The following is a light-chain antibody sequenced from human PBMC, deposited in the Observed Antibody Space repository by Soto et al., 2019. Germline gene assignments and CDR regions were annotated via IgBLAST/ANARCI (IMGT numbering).Light chain of an antibody. J-gene: IGKJ1*01. Sequence: DIQMTQSPSSLSASVGDRVTITCRASQSISSYLNWYQQKPGKAPKLLIYASSSLQSGVPSRFSGSGSGTDVTLTISSLQPEDFATYYCQQSYSTPPAWTFGQGNKLEIK. CDR3: QQSYSTPPAWT. V-gene: IGKV1-39*01. CDR1: QSISSY. CDR2: ASS.